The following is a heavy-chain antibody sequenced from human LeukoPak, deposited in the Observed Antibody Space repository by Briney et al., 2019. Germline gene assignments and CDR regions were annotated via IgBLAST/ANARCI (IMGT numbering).Heavy chain of an antibody. V-gene: IGHV3-48*01. Sequence: GGSLRLSCAASGFTFRNYLMSWVRQAPGKGLEWVSFISSTGGTIYYADSVKGRFTVSRDNGKNSLLLQMNSLRAEDTALYYCARGYSRAAFDIWGQGTVVAVSS. J-gene: IGHJ3*02. CDR2: ISSTGGTI. CDR3: ARGYSRAAFDI. CDR1: GFTFRNYL. D-gene: IGHD2-15*01.